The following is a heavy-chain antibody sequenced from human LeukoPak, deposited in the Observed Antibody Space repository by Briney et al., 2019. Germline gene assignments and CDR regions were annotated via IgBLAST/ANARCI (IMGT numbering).Heavy chain of an antibody. V-gene: IGHV4-39*07. CDR3: ARKQSGTMYDV. CDR2: FYSGGSA. D-gene: IGHD1-1*01. J-gene: IGHJ4*02. CDR1: GASISSGNYY. Sequence: SETLSLTCIVSGASISSGNYYWAWIRQPPGKGLEWIGTFYSGGSAYHNPSLTSRVSISKDTSDNQFSLRLSSVTAADTAVYYCARKQSGTMYDVWGQGTLVTVTS.